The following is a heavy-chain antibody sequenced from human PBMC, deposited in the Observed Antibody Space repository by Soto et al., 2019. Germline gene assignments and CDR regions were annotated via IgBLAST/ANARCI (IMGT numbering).Heavy chain of an antibody. CDR2: INPDGRST. Sequence: EVQLVESGGGLVQPGGSLRLSCAASGFTFRSYWMHWVRQAPGKGLVWVSRINPDGRSTSYADSVKGRFTISRGNAKNTLYLQMNSLRAEDTAVYYCVRDSYDGNYYYGMDVWGQGTTVTVSS. CDR3: VRDSYDGNYYYGMDV. J-gene: IGHJ6*02. D-gene: IGHD3-16*01. V-gene: IGHV3-74*01. CDR1: GFTFRSYW.